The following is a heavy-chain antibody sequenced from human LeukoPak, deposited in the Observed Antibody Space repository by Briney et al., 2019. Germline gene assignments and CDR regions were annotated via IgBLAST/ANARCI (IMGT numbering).Heavy chain of an antibody. CDR3: TSRDSTVTPTGYFQH. CDR1: GFTFSGSA. V-gene: IGHV3-73*01. J-gene: IGHJ1*01. CDR2: IRSKANSYAT. D-gene: IGHD4-17*01. Sequence: GGSLRLSCAASGFTFSGSAMHWVRQSSGKGLEWVGRIRSKANSYATAYSASVKGRFTISRDDLKNTAYPQINSLKTEDTAVYYCTSRDSTVTPTGYFQHWGQGTLVTVSS.